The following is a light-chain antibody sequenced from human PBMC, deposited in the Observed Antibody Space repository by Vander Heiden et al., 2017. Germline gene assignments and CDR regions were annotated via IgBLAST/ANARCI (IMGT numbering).Light chain of an antibody. Sequence: SYELTQPPSVSVSPGQTASITCSGDKLGDKYACWYQQKPGQSPVLVIYQDSKRPSGIPGRFSGSNSWNTATLTISGTQAMDEADYYCQAWDSSTLYVFGTGTKVTVL. CDR1: KLGDKY. CDR3: QAWDSSTLYV. CDR2: QDS. J-gene: IGLJ1*01. V-gene: IGLV3-1*01.